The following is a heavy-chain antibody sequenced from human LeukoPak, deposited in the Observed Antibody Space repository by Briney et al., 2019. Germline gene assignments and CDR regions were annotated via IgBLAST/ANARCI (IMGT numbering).Heavy chain of an antibody. J-gene: IGHJ4*02. CDR3: ARGAEWLVPDY. V-gene: IGHV3-23*01. D-gene: IGHD6-19*01. Sequence: GGSLRLPCAASGFTFSSSAMSWVRQAPGKGLEWVAAISDTGRLSYCADSVKGRFTISRDNSKNTLYLQMNSLRAEDTAVYYCARGAEWLVPDYWGQGTLVTVSS. CDR2: ISDTGRLS. CDR1: GFTFSSSA.